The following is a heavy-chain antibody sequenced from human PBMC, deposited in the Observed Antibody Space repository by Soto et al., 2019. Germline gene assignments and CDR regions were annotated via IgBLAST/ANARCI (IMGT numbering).Heavy chain of an antibody. V-gene: IGHV3-30-3*01. D-gene: IGHD2-15*01. Sequence: QVQLVESGGGVVQPGRSLRLSCAASGFSFRSYAMHWLRQAPGTGLEWVAVMSYDGSDKAYADSVKGRFTISRDNSKNTLFLQMSRLSAGDTAVYYCARARVDTPALEYWGQGTLVTVSS. J-gene: IGHJ4*02. CDR1: GFSFRSYA. CDR3: ARARVDTPALEY. CDR2: MSYDGSDK.